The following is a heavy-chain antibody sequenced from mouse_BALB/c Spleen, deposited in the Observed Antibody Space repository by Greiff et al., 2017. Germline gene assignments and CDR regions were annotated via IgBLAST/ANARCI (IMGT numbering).Heavy chain of an antibody. V-gene: IGHV5-12-2*01. D-gene: IGHD1-1*01. J-gene: IGHJ4*01. Sequence: EVKLVESGGGLVQPGGSLKLSCAASGFTFSSYTMSWVRQTPEKRLEWVAYISNGGGSTYYPDTVKGRFTISRDNAKNTLYLQMSSLKSEDTAMYYWARLYGSSLYYYAMDYWGQGTSVTVSS. CDR3: ARLYGSSLYYYAMDY. CDR2: ISNGGGST. CDR1: GFTFSSYT.